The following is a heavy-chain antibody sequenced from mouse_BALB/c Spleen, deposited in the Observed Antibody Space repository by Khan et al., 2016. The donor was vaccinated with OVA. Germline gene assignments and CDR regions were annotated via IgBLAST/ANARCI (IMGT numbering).Heavy chain of an antibody. D-gene: IGHD2-10*02. CDR3: AQPSYDPRYVDV. CDR2: IAPANGNV. J-gene: IGHJ1*01. V-gene: IGHV14-3*02. CDR1: GFNIRDNY. Sequence: VQLQQSGAELVKPGASVKLSCTASGFNIRDNYIHWVKQRPEQGLEWIGRIAPANGNVKYDPKFQGKATITADTSSNTAYLQVSSLTAEDSAVDYCAQPSYDPRYVDVGGAGTTVTVSS.